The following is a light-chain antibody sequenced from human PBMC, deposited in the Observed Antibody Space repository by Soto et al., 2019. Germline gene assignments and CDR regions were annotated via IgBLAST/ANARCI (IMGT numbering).Light chain of an antibody. V-gene: IGLV2-14*01. Sequence: QSVLTQPASVSGSPGQSITISCTGSNSDIGGYNYVSWYQQHPGKAPKLLIYEVSTRPSGISNRFSGSKSGNTASLTISGLQAEDEADYYRTSFTSSSTLVFGTGTKVTVL. J-gene: IGLJ1*01. CDR3: TSFTSSSTLV. CDR2: EVS. CDR1: NSDIGGYNY.